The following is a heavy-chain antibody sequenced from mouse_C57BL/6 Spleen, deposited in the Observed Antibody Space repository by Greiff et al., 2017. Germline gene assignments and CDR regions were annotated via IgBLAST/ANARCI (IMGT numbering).Heavy chain of an antibody. CDR1: GYTFTSYG. J-gene: IGHJ4*01. V-gene: IGHV1-81*01. CDR3: ARRGSVVAPYYAMDD. CDR2: IYPRSGNT. Sequence: QVQLQQSGAELARPGASVKLSCKASGYTFTSYGISWVKQRTGQGLEWIGEIYPRSGNTYYNEKFKGKATLTADKSSSTAYMELRSLTSEDSAVYFWARRGSVVAPYYAMDDWGQGTSVTVSS. D-gene: IGHD1-1*01.